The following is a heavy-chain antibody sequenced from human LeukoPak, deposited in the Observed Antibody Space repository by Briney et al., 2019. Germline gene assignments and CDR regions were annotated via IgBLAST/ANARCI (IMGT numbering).Heavy chain of an antibody. D-gene: IGHD4-17*01. CDR3: ARGYGDYLDY. CDR2: ISPSAGST. V-gene: IGHV1-46*01. Sequence: GASVKVSCKASGYTFTSYNMHWVRQAPGQGLEWMGIISPSAGSTSYAQKFQGRVTMIRDTSTSTVYMEVSSLRSEDTAVYYCARGYGDYLDYWGQGTLVTVSS. J-gene: IGHJ4*02. CDR1: GYTFTSYN.